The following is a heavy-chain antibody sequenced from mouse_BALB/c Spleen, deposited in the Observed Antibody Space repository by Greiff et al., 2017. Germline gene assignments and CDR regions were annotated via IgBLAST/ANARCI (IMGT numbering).Heavy chain of an antibody. Sequence: EVQLQQSGPSLVKPSQTLSLTCSVTGDSITSGYWNWIRKFPGNKLEYMGYISYSGSTYYNPSLKSRISITRDTSKNQYYLQLNSVTTEDTATYYCARAPHGYYYAMDYWGQGTSVTVSS. CDR2: ISYSGST. CDR1: GDSITSGY. CDR3: ARAPHGYYYAMDY. V-gene: IGHV3-8*02. D-gene: IGHD2-2*01. J-gene: IGHJ4*01.